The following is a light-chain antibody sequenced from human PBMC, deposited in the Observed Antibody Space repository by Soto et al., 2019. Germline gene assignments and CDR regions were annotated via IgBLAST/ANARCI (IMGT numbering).Light chain of an antibody. CDR3: NSYTTSSSLYV. CDR1: SSDIGGYDY. Sequence: QSVLTQPASVSGSPGQSITVSCTGTSSDIGGYDYVSWYQQYPGKAPKLMIYDVSNRPSGVSDRFSGSKSANTASLTISGLQAEDEADYYCNSYTTSSSLYVFATGTKLTVL. CDR2: DVS. J-gene: IGLJ1*01. V-gene: IGLV2-14*01.